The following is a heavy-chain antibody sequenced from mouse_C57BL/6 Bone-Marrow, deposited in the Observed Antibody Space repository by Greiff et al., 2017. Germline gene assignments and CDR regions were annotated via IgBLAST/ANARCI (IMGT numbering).Heavy chain of an antibody. CDR3: ARQVPAQATYYAMDY. D-gene: IGHD3-2*02. J-gene: IGHJ4*01. CDR2: IYPGSGST. Sequence: QVQLKQPGAELVKPGASVKMSCKASGYTFTSYWITWVKQRPGQGLEWIGDIYPGSGSTNYNEKFKSKATLTVDTSSSTAYMQLSSLTSEDSAVYYCARQVPAQATYYAMDYWGQGTSVTVSS. V-gene: IGHV1-55*01. CDR1: GYTFTSYW.